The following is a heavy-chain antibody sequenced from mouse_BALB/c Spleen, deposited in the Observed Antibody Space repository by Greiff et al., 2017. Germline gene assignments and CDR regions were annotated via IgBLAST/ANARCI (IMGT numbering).Heavy chain of an antibody. Sequence: EVQRVESGGGLVQPGGSRKLSCAASGFTFSSFGMHWVRQAPEKGLEWVAYISSGSSTIYYADTVKGRFTMSRDNPKNTLFLQMTSLRSEDTAMYYCARGGFGWYFDVWGAGTTVTVSS. V-gene: IGHV5-17*02. CDR1: GFTFSSFG. J-gene: IGHJ1*01. CDR3: ARGGFGWYFDV. CDR2: ISSGSSTI.